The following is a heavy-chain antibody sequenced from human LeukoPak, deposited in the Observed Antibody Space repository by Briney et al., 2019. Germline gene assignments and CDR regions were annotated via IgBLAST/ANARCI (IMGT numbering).Heavy chain of an antibody. CDR3: AKDIGSGWYFGDAFDV. J-gene: IGHJ3*01. V-gene: IGHV3-9*03. Sequence: GGSLRLSCAASGFTFDDYAMHWVRQAPGKGLEWVPGISWNSGSIGYADSVKGRFTISRDNAKNSLYLQMNSLRAEDMALYYCAKDIGSGWYFGDAFDVWGQGTMVTVSS. CDR1: GFTFDDYA. CDR2: ISWNSGSI. D-gene: IGHD6-19*01.